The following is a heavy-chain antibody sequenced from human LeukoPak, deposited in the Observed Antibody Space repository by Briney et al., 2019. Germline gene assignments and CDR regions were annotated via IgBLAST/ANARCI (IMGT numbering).Heavy chain of an antibody. D-gene: IGHD6-19*01. Sequence: SETLSLTCTVSGGSISSYYWSWIRQPPGRGLEWIGYIYYSGSTNYNPSLKSRVTISVNTSKNQFSLKLSSVTAADTAVYYCASASVAGTSYYYYGMDVWGQGTTVTVSS. CDR2: IYYSGST. J-gene: IGHJ6*02. CDR3: ASASVAGTSYYYYGMDV. V-gene: IGHV4-59*01. CDR1: GGSISSYY.